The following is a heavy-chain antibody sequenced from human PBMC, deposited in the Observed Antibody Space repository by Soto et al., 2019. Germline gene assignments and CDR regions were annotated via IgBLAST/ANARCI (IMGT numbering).Heavy chain of an antibody. CDR3: TTDVNSSSWNDAFDI. D-gene: IGHD6-13*01. CDR1: GFTFSNAW. V-gene: IGHV3-15*01. J-gene: IGHJ3*02. CDR2: IKSKTDGGTT. Sequence: PGGSLRLSCAASGFTFSNAWMSWVRQAPGKGLEWVGRIKSKTDGGTTGYAAPVKGRFTISRDDSKNTLYLQMISLKTEETAVYYFTTDVNSSSWNDAFDIWGQGTMVTGSS.